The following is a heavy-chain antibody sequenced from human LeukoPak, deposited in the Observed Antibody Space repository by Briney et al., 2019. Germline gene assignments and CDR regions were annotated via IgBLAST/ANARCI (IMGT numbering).Heavy chain of an antibody. V-gene: IGHV4-34*01. CDR2: INHSGST. CDR3: ARAEAVAGIDY. CDR1: GGSFSGYY. J-gene: IGHJ4*02. Sequence: PSETLSLTRAVYGGSFSGYYWSWIRQPPGKGLEWIGEINHSGSTNYNPSLKSRVTISVDTSKNQFSLKLSSVTAADTAVYYCARAEAVAGIDYWGQGTLVTVSS. D-gene: IGHD6-19*01.